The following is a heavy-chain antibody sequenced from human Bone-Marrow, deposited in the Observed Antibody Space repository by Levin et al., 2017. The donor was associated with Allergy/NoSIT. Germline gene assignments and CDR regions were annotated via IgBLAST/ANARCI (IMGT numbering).Heavy chain of an antibody. CDR2: IHPGDSDT. D-gene: IGHD1-26*01. V-gene: IGHV5-51*01. CDR1: GYIFPTYW. J-gene: IGHJ4*02. CDR3: SRGGRMGDFGY. Sequence: GESLKISCKASGYIFPTYWIGWVRQVPGKGLEWMGIIHPGDSDTRYSPSFEGQVSISVDKSISTAYLQWDSLKASDSAMYYCSRGGRMGDFGYWGQGTLVSVSS.